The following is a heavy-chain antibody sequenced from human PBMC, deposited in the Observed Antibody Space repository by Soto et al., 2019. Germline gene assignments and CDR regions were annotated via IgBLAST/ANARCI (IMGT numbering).Heavy chain of an antibody. Sequence: EVQLVESGGGLVQPGRSLRLSCAASGFTFDDYAMHWVRQAPGKGLEWVSGISWNSGSIGYADSVKGRFTISRDNAKNSLYLQMNSLGAEDTALYYCAKDGGDCSGGSCYSFYYYMDVWGKGTTVTVSS. CDR3: AKDGGDCSGGSCYSFYYYMDV. V-gene: IGHV3-9*01. CDR2: ISWNSGSI. D-gene: IGHD2-15*01. J-gene: IGHJ6*03. CDR1: GFTFDDYA.